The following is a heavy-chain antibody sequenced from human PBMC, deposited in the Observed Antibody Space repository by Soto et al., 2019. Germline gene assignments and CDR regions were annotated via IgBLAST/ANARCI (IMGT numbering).Heavy chain of an antibody. Sequence: ASVKVSCKASGYTFTGYYMHWVRQAPGQGLEWMGWINPNSGGTNYAQKFQGWVTMTRDTSISTAYMELSRLRSDDTAVYYCARAGPREDTGNCSGGSCYLFDPWGQGTLVTVSS. V-gene: IGHV1-2*04. CDR2: INPNSGGT. CDR3: ARAGPREDTGNCSGGSCYLFDP. J-gene: IGHJ5*02. CDR1: GYTFTGYY. D-gene: IGHD2-15*01.